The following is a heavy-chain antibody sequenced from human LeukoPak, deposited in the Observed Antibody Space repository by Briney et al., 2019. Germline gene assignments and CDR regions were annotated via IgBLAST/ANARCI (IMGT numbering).Heavy chain of an antibody. CDR3: TRDPYPLGYCSSTSCYP. CDR1: GFTFGDYA. D-gene: IGHD2-2*01. Sequence: GRSLRLPCTASGFTFGDYAMSWVRQAPGKGLEWVGFIRSKAYGGTTEYAASVKGRFTISRDDSKSTAYLQMNSLKTEDTAVYYCTRDPYPLGYCSSTSCYPWGQGTLVTVSS. J-gene: IGHJ5*02. V-gene: IGHV3-49*04. CDR2: IRSKAYGGTT.